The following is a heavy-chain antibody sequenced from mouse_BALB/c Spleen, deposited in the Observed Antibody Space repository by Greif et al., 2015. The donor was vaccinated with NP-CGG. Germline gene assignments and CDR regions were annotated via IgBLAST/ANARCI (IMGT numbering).Heavy chain of an antibody. CDR2: ISSGSSTI. J-gene: IGHJ4*01. V-gene: IGHV5-17*02. Sequence: EVKLMESGGGLVQPGGSRKLSCAASGFTFSSFGMHWVRQAPEKGLEWVAYISSGSSTIYYADTVKGRFTISRDNPKNTLFLQMTSLRSEDAAMYYCAKESPSFYYAMDYWGQGTSVTVSS. D-gene: IGHD1-1*01. CDR3: AKESPSFYYAMDY. CDR1: GFTFSSFG.